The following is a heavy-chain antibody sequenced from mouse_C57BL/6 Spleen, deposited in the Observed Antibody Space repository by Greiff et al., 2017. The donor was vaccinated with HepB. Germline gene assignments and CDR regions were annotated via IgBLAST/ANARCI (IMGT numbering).Heavy chain of an antibody. CDR1: GFNIKNPY. CDR3: ALHSNYGAMDY. Sequence: EVQLQQSVAELVRPGASVKLSCTASGFNIKNPYMHWVKQRPEQGLEWIGRIDPANGNTKYAPKFQGKATITADTSSNTAYLQLSSLTSEDTAIYYCALHSNYGAMDYWGQGTSVTVSS. V-gene: IGHV14-3*01. J-gene: IGHJ4*01. D-gene: IGHD2-5*01. CDR2: IDPANGNT.